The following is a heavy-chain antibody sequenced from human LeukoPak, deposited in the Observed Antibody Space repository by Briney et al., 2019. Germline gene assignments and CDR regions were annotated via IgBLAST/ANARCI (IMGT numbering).Heavy chain of an antibody. CDR1: HGSITTPDYY. CDR2: LSYTGNT. D-gene: IGHD3-9*01. Sequence: SETLSLTCSVSHGSITTPDYYWGWLRQPPGKGLEWIGTLSYTGNTYYNPSLKSRVTIGVDTSKNQLSLELNSMTAADTAKYYCAKESEFDRSGESTDYFDYWGQGILVTVSS. CDR3: AKESEFDRSGESTDYFDY. J-gene: IGHJ4*02. V-gene: IGHV4-39*07.